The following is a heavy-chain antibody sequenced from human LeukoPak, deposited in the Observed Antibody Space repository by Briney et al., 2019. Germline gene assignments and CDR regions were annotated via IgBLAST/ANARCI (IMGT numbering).Heavy chain of an antibody. CDR3: ARARDEGYTSYFDY. D-gene: IGHD5-24*01. Sequence: ASVKVSCKASGYTFTSYDINWVRQATGQGLEWMGWMNPNSGNTGYAQKFQGRVTMTRNTSISTAYMELSSLRSEDTAVYYCARARDEGYTSYFDYWGQGTLVTVSS. J-gene: IGHJ4*02. CDR1: GYTFTSYD. CDR2: MNPNSGNT. V-gene: IGHV1-8*01.